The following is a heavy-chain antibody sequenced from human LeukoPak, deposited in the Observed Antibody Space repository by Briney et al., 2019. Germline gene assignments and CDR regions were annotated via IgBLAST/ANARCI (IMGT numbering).Heavy chain of an antibody. CDR1: GGSISSYY. CDR3: ARVSVMVRGVIIDY. Sequence: SETLSLTCTVSGGSISSYYWCWIRQPPGKGLEWIGYIYYSGSTNYNPSRKSRVTISVDTSKNQFSLKQSSVTAADTAVYYCARVSVMVRGVIIDYWGQGTLVTVSS. CDR2: IYYSGST. J-gene: IGHJ4*02. V-gene: IGHV4-59*01. D-gene: IGHD3-10*01.